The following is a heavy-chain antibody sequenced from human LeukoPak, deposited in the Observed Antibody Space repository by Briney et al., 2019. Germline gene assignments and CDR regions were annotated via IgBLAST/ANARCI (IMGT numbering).Heavy chain of an antibody. CDR2: ISPNSGGT. D-gene: IGHD6-19*01. CDR3: ARARIAVAGTPWFDP. CDR1: GYTFTGYY. J-gene: IGHJ5*02. V-gene: IGHV1-2*02. Sequence: ASVKVSCKASGYTFTGYYMHWVRQAPGQGLEWMGWISPNSGGTNCAQKFQGRVTMTRDTSISTAYMELSRLRSDDTAVYYCARARIAVAGTPWFDPWGQGTLVTVSS.